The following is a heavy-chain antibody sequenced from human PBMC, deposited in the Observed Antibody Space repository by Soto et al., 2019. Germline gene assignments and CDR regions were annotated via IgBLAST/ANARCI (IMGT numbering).Heavy chain of an antibody. Sequence: EVQLVESGGGLVQPGGSRGLSCAASGFIFSTSWLTWVRQAPGKGLEWVANIRDDGSGIYYVASVRGRFPISRDNSRSTLYLQMNNLRAEDTAHYYCVRDHDLYVRHFRNWGQGTLVTVSS. CDR1: GFIFSTSW. CDR3: VRDHDLYVRHFRN. D-gene: IGHD1-1*01. V-gene: IGHV3-7*01. J-gene: IGHJ1*01. CDR2: IRDDGSGI.